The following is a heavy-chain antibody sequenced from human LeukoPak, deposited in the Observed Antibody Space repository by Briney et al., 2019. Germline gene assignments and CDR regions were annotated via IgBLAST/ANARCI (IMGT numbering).Heavy chain of an antibody. CDR2: INPNSGGT. D-gene: IGHD6-6*01. Sequence: ASVKVSCKASGYTFTGYYMHWVRQAPGQGLEWMGRINPNSGGTNYAQKFQGRVTMTRDTSISTAYMELSRLRSDDTAVYYCARETYSSSSRWFDPWGQGTLVTVPS. J-gene: IGHJ5*02. CDR1: GYTFTGYY. V-gene: IGHV1-2*06. CDR3: ARETYSSSSRWFDP.